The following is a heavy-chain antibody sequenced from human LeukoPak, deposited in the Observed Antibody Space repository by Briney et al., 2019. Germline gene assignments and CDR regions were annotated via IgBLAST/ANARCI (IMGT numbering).Heavy chain of an antibody. CDR3: ARAAAGTGYYYYYYMDV. CDR1: GFTFSSYS. CDR2: ISSSSSYI. Sequence: GGSLRLSCAASGFTFSSYSMNWVRQAPGKGLEWVSSISSSSSYIYYADSVKGRFTISRDNAKNSLYLQMNSLRAEDTAVYYCARAAAGTGYYYYYYMDVWGKGTTVTVSS. D-gene: IGHD6-13*01. J-gene: IGHJ6*03. V-gene: IGHV3-21*01.